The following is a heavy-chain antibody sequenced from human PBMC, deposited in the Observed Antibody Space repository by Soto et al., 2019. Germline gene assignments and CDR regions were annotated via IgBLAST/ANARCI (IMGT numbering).Heavy chain of an antibody. CDR1: GGTFSRYT. CDR3: ARDYYDSSGYYALPLDY. V-gene: IGHV1-69*04. D-gene: IGHD3-22*01. CDR2: IIPILGIA. Sequence: GXSVKVSYNASGGTFSRYTISWVRHTPGQGLEWMGRIIPILGIANYAQKFQGRVTITADKSTSTAYMELSSLRSEETAVYYCARDYYDSSGYYALPLDYWGQGTLVTVSS. J-gene: IGHJ4*02.